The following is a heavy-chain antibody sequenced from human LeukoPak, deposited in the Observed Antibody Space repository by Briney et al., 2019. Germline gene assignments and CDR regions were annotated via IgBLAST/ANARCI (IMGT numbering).Heavy chain of an antibody. J-gene: IGHJ4*02. CDR2: INSDGSST. V-gene: IGHV3-74*01. Sequence: PGGSLRLSCAASGFTFSSYWMHWARQAPGKGLVWVSRINSDGSSTSYADSVKGRFTISRDNAKNTLYLQMNSLRAEDTAVYYCARGGWFREQGPDYWGQGTLVTVSS. CDR1: GFTFSSYW. D-gene: IGHD3-10*01. CDR3: ARGGWFREQGPDY.